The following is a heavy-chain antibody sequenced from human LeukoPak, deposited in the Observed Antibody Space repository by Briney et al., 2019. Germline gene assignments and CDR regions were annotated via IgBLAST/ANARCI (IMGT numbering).Heavy chain of an antibody. D-gene: IGHD3-10*01. V-gene: IGHV4-31*03. CDR2: IYYSGST. J-gene: IGHJ5*02. Sequence: SQTLSLTCTVSGGSISSGGYYWSWIRQHPGKGLEWIGYIYYSGSTYYNPSLKSRVTISVDTSKNQFSLKLSSVTAADTAVYYCARDAYGSGSYYYNWLDPWGQGTLVTVSS. CDR3: ARDAYGSGSYYYNWLDP. CDR1: GGSISSGGYY.